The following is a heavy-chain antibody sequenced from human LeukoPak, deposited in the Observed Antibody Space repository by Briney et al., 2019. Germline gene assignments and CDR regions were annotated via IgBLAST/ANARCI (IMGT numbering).Heavy chain of an antibody. J-gene: IGHJ4*02. D-gene: IGHD6-25*01. CDR2: IFYTGST. V-gene: IGHV4-61*01. CDR1: GGSVNSDNYY. CDR3: ARDVGFD. Sequence: KPSETLSLTCTVSGGSVNSDNYYWSWIRQPPGRGLEWTGYIFYTGSTNYNPSLKSRVTISVDTSKNQFSLKVSSVTAADTAVYYCARDVGFDWGQGTLVTVSS.